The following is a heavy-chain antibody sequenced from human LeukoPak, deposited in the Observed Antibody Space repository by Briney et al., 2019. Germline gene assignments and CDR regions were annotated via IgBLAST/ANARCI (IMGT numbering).Heavy chain of an antibody. CDR2: IIPIFGTA. D-gene: IGHD3-22*01. J-gene: IGHJ4*02. CDR1: GGTFSSYA. CDR3: ARDGKYYYDSSGYPLDY. Sequence: SVKVSCKASGGTFSSYAISWVRQAPGQGLEWMGGIIPIFGTANYAQKFQGRVTITADESTSTAYMELSSLRSEDTAVYYCARDGKYYYDSSGYPLDYWGQGTLVTVSS. V-gene: IGHV1-69*13.